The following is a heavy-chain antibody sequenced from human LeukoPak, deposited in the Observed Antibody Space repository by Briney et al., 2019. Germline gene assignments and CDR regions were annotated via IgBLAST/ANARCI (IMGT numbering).Heavy chain of an antibody. CDR1: GFTFSSYA. CDR2: ISASGGNT. D-gene: IGHD4-17*01. Sequence: GGSLRLSCAASGFTFSSYAMSWVRQAPGKGLEWVSAISASGGNTYYADSVKGRFTISRDNSKNTLYLQMISLRAEDTAVYYCARLRSSSFYYYYMDVWGKGTTVTVSS. J-gene: IGHJ6*03. CDR3: ARLRSSSFYYYYMDV. V-gene: IGHV3-23*01.